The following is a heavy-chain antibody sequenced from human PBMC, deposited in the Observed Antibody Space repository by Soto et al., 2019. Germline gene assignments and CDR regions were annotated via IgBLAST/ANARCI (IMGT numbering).Heavy chain of an antibody. CDR3: ARDVSGQNRVWGYYGMDV. Sequence: SETLSLTCTVSGGSISSGDYYWSWIRQPPGKGLEWIGYFYYSGSTYYNPSLKSRVTISVDTSKNQFSLKLSSVTAADTAVYYCARDVSGQNRVWGYYGMDVWGQGTTVTVSS. D-gene: IGHD3-16*01. V-gene: IGHV4-30-4*01. CDR2: FYYSGST. CDR1: GGSISSGDYY. J-gene: IGHJ6*02.